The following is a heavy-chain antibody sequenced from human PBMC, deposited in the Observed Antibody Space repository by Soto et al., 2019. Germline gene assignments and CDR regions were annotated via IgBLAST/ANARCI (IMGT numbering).Heavy chain of an antibody. CDR3: ARKEVGHSFPFYL. CDR1: GFTLTRYA. V-gene: IGHV1-3*01. Sequence: QVHLVQSGAEVEKPGASVKVSCKASGFTLTRYALHCVRQAPGHSLEYMGWITAGNGDTGHPKKFQRRVTMTRDIPASTVYMELNSLNSEDTAVSYCARKEVGHSFPFYLWGQGTVVVVSS. CDR2: ITAGNGDT. J-gene: IGHJ3*01. D-gene: IGHD1-26*01.